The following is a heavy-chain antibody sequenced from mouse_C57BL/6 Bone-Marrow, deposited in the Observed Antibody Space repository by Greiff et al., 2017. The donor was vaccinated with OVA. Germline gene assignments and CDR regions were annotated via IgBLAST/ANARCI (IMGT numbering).Heavy chain of an antibody. CDR2: ISSGGSYT. J-gene: IGHJ4*01. D-gene: IGHD3-2*02. Sequence: EVQVVESGGDLVKPGGSLKLSCAASGFTFSSYGMSWVRQTPDKRLEWVATISSGGSYTYYPDSVKGRFTISRDNAKNTLYLQMSSLKSEDTAMYYCARHPSGAMDYWGQGTSVTVSS. CDR3: ARHPSGAMDY. CDR1: GFTFSSYG. V-gene: IGHV5-6*01.